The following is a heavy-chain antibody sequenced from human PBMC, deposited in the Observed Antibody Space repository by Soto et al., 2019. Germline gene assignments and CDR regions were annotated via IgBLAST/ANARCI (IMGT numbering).Heavy chain of an antibody. J-gene: IGHJ4*02. CDR2: ISYDGSNK. CDR1: GFTFSSYA. Sequence: QVQLVESGGGVAQPGRSLRLSCAASGFTFSSYAMHWVRQAPGKGLEWVAVISYDGSNKYYADSVKGRFTIPRDNSKNTLYLQMNSLRAEDTAVYYCARDPMGRYYGSGSYYFDYWGQGTLVTVSS. V-gene: IGHV3-30-3*01. D-gene: IGHD3-10*01. CDR3: ARDPMGRYYGSGSYYFDY.